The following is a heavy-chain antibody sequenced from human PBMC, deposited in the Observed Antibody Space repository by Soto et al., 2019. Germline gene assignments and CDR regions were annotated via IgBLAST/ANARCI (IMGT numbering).Heavy chain of an antibody. CDR1: GFTFGDHY. J-gene: IGHJ3*02. CDR2: IRNKAHSYST. Sequence: PGGSLRLSCAVSGFTFGDHYIDWVRQAPGKGLEWVGRIRNKAHSYSTVYAASVKGRFTFSRDDSKNSVYLQMNSLKTEDTAVYYCTIVGTVAAVAVDIGDAFDIWGQGTMVTVSS. CDR3: TIVGTVAAVAVDIGDAFDI. V-gene: IGHV3-72*01. D-gene: IGHD6-19*01.